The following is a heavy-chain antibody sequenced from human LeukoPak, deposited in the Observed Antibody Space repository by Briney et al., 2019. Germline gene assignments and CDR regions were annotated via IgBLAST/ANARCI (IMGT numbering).Heavy chain of an antibody. CDR3: ARVSAAAGNNWFDP. CDR1: GGSISSGGYS. V-gene: IGHV4-30-4*07. CDR2: IYYTGNT. J-gene: IGHJ5*02. D-gene: IGHD6-13*01. Sequence: SQTLSLTCAVSGGSISSGGYSWSCIRQPPGKAMEFIAYIYYTGNTYFNPSLKSRVTISVDTSKNQFSLKLSSVTAADTAVYYWARVSAAAGNNWFDPWGQGTLVTVSS.